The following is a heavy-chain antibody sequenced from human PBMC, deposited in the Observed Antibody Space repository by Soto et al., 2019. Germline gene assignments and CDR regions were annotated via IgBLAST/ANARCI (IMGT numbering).Heavy chain of an antibody. Sequence: PGGSLRLSCAASGFTFSSFDMHWVRQPTGKGLEWVSAIGTAGDTYYPGSVKGRFTISRDNAKNSLHLQMNSLRAGDTAAYYCAREARVFGKAFDVWGQGTMVTVSS. J-gene: IGHJ3*01. D-gene: IGHD3-3*01. CDR3: AREARVFGKAFDV. CDR2: IGTAGDT. CDR1: GFTFSSFD. V-gene: IGHV3-13*01.